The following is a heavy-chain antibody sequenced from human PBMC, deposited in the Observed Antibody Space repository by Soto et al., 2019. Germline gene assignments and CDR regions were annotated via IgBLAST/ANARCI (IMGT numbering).Heavy chain of an antibody. CDR2: INHSGST. V-gene: IGHV4-34*01. CDR3: ARGHQLPYYYYYGMDV. J-gene: IGHJ6*02. Sequence: SETLSLTXAVYGGSFSGYYWSWIRQPPGKGLEWIGEINHSGSTNYNPSLKSRVTISVDTSKNQFSLKLSSVTAADTAVYYCARGHQLPYYYYYGMDVWGQGTTVTVSS. CDR1: GGSFSGYY. D-gene: IGHD2-2*01.